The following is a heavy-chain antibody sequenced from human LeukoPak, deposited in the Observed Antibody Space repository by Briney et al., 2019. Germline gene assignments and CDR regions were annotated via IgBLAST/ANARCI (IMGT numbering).Heavy chain of an antibody. D-gene: IGHD2-2*01. V-gene: IGHV1-18*04. CDR2: ISAYNGNT. J-gene: IGHJ4*02. Sequence: ALVKVSCKASGYTFTSYGISWVRQALGQGLEWMGWISAYNGNTNYAQKLQGRVTMTTDTSTSTAYMELRSLRSDDTAVYYCARVRTGYCSSTSCPRNFDYWGQGTLVTVSS. CDR1: GYTFTSYG. CDR3: ARVRTGYCSSTSCPRNFDY.